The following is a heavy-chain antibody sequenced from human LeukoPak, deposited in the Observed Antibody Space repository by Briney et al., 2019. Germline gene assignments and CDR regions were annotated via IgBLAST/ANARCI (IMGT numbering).Heavy chain of an antibody. D-gene: IGHD4-17*01. CDR3: ARVQVTTLSGRDY. CDR2: INPNSGGT. Sequence: GASVKVSCKASGYTFTGYYMHWVRQAPGQGLEWMGWINPNSGGTNYAQKFQGRVTMTRDTSISTAYMELSRLRSDDTAVYHCARVQVTTLSGRDYWGQGTLVTVSS. V-gene: IGHV1-2*02. J-gene: IGHJ4*02. CDR1: GYTFTGYY.